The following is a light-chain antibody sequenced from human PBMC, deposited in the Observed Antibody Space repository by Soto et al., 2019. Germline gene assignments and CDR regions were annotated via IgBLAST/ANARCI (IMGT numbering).Light chain of an antibody. CDR3: QQRSNWPPTWT. CDR1: QSVSTY. CDR2: DAS. Sequence: EIVLTQSPATLSLSPGERATLSCRASQSVSTYLAWYQLKPGQAPRLLIYDASKRATGIPARFSGSGSGTDFTLTITSLEPEDFGVYYCQQRSNWPPTWTFGQGTKVDIK. V-gene: IGKV3-11*01. J-gene: IGKJ1*01.